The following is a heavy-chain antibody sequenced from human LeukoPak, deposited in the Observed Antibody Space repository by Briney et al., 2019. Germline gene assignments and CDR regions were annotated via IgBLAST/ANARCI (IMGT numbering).Heavy chain of an antibody. Sequence: SVTVSCKASGGTFSSYAISWVRQAPGQGLEWMGRIIPIFGTANYAQKFQGRVTITADKSTSTAYMELSSLRSEDTAVYYCARPATDGYPAWGQGTLVTVSS. CDR3: ARPATDGYPA. J-gene: IGHJ5*02. CDR2: IIPIFGTA. V-gene: IGHV1-69*06. CDR1: GGTFSSYA. D-gene: IGHD5-24*01.